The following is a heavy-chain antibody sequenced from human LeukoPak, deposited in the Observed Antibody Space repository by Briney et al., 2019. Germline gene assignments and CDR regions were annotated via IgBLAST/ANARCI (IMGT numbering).Heavy chain of an antibody. CDR3: ARVWMYYFDY. CDR2: IIPIFGTA. Sequence: GASVKVSCKASGGTFSSYAISWVRQAPGRGLEWMGGIIPIFGTANYAQKFQGRVTITADESTSTAYMELSSLRSEDTAVYYCARVWMYYFDYWGQGTLVTVSS. J-gene: IGHJ4*02. CDR1: GGTFSSYA. V-gene: IGHV1-69*13. D-gene: IGHD3-3*01.